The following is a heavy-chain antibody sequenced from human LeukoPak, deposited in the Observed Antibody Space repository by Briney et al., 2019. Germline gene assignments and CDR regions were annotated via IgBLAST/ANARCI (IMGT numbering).Heavy chain of an antibody. CDR1: GFTFSDYY. CDR3: ARDRGPTSQGYFDY. D-gene: IGHD3-10*01. V-gene: IGHV3-11*05. J-gene: IGHJ4*02. Sequence: RGSLRLSCAASGFTFSDYYMSWIRQAPGKGLEWVSYISSSSSYTNYADSVKGRFTISRDNAKNSLYLQMNSLRAEDTAVYYCARDRGPTSQGYFDYWGQGTLVTVSS. CDR2: ISSSSSYT.